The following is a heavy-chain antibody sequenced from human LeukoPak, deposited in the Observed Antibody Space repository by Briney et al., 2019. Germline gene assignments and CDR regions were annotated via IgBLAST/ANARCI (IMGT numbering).Heavy chain of an antibody. CDR1: GGSVSRNTAG. D-gene: IGHD3-10*01. CDR3: AKSNGYGLVDI. V-gene: IGHV6-1*01. CDR2: TYYRSKWYS. Sequence: SQTLSLTCAISGGSVSRNTAGWSCIRQSPSRGLEWLGRTYYRSKWYSDFAPSVRNRITINPDTSKNQFSLKLNSVTAADTAVYYCAKSNGYGLVDIWGQGAMVTVSS. J-gene: IGHJ3*02.